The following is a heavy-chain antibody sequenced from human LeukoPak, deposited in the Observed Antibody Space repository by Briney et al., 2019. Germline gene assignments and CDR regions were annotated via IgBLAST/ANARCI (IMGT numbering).Heavy chain of an antibody. V-gene: IGHV1-69*06. D-gene: IGHD2-15*01. CDR1: GGTFSSYA. CDR3: ARGVVAATHYYYYCMDV. CDR2: IIPIFGTA. J-gene: IGHJ6*04. Sequence: GSSVKVSGKASGGTFSSYAISWVRQAPGQGLGWMGGIIPIFGTANYAQKFQGRVTITADKSTSTAYMELSSLRSEDTAVYYCARGVVAATHYYYYCMDVWGKGTTVTVSS.